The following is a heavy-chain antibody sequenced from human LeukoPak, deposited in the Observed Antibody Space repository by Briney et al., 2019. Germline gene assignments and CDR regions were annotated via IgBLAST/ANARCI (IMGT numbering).Heavy chain of an antibody. J-gene: IGHJ5*02. CDR1: GFTFSSYA. Sequence: PGGSLRLSCAASGFTFSSYAMSWVRQAPGKGLEWVSAISGSGGSTYYADSVKGRFTISRDNSKNTLYLQMNSLRAEDTAVYYCAKDSPIAAATPQNWFDPWGQGTLVTVSS. V-gene: IGHV3-23*01. CDR2: ISGSGGST. D-gene: IGHD6-13*01. CDR3: AKDSPIAAATPQNWFDP.